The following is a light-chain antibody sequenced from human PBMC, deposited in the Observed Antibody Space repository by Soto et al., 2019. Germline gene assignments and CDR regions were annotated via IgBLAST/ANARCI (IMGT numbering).Light chain of an antibody. CDR1: QSVSSY. J-gene: IGKJ4*01. CDR3: QQRSDWPST. CDR2: DAF. Sequence: EIVLTQSPATLSLSPGERATLSCRASQSVSSYLAWYQQKHGQAPRLLIYDAFNRATGIPARFSGSGSGTDFTLTISSLEPDDFAVYYCQQRSDWPSTFGGGTKVQIK. V-gene: IGKV3-11*01.